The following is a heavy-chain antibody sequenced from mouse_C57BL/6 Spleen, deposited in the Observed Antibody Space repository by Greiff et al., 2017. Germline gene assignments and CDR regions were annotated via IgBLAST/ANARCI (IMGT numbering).Heavy chain of an antibody. V-gene: IGHV5-6*01. CDR3: ARREGYYFDY. CDR2: ISSGGSYT. J-gene: IGHJ2*01. CDR1: GFTFSSYG. Sequence: EVQLVESGGDLVKPGGSLKLSCAASGFTFSSYGMSWVRQTQDKRLEWVATISSGGSYTYYPDSVKGRFTISRDNAKNTLYLQMSSLKSEDTAMYYCARREGYYFDYWGQGTTLTVSS.